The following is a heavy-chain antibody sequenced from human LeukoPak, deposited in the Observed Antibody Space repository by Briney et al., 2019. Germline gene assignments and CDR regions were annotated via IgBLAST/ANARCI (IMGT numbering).Heavy chain of an antibody. CDR2: IWYDGTTK. V-gene: IGHV3-33*01. CDR3: ARAPDCGDYVGYFDF. CDR1: GFVFSTYG. D-gene: IGHD4-17*01. J-gene: IGHJ4*02. Sequence: GGSLRLSCAASGFVFSTYGIHWVRQAPGKGLEWVAGIWYDGTTKYYADSVKGRFTISRDNSKNTVSLQMDSLRAEDTAVYSCARAPDCGDYVGYFDFWGQGAQVTVSS.